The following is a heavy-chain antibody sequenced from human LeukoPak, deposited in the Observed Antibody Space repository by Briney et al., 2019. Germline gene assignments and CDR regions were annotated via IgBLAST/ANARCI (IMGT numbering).Heavy chain of an antibody. CDR3: AELRRDCSGGSCYSGYYYYMDV. CDR1: GGSFSGYY. V-gene: IGHV4-34*01. D-gene: IGHD2-15*01. J-gene: IGHJ6*03. CDR2: NNHSGST. Sequence: PSETLSLTCAVYGGSFSGYYWSWIRQPPGKGLEWTGENNHSGSTNYNPSLKSRVTISVDTSKNQFSLKLSSVTAADTAVYYCAELRRDCSGGSCYSGYYYYMDVWGKGTTVTVSS.